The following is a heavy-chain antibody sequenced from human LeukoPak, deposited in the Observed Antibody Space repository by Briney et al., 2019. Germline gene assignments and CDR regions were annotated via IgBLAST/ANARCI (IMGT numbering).Heavy chain of an antibody. CDR1: GFTFSTYG. J-gene: IGHJ4*02. Sequence: GGSLRLSCAASGFTFSTYGMHWVRQAPGKGLVWVSCINIDASTITYADSVKGRFTISRDNAKNTLYLQMNSLRAEDTAVYYCAKSSLPVVGVERQLWLDYWGQGTLVTVSS. V-gene: IGHV3-74*01. CDR2: INIDASTI. CDR3: AKSSLPVVGVERQLWLDY. D-gene: IGHD5-18*01.